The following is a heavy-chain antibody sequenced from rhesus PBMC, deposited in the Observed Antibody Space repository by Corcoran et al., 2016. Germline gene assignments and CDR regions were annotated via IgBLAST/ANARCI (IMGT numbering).Heavy chain of an antibody. V-gene: IGHV3-134*01. CDR1: GFTVEAYA. J-gene: IGHJ4*01. CDR3: TREQQLRKYFDY. CDR2: ISWNSGTI. Sequence: EVQLGESGGALAQPGGSLRLSGAASGFTVEAYALSWVRQAPGQGLEGVSRISWNSGTIYYADSVKGRFTISRDNAKNSLFLQMDRLRAEDTAVYYCTREQQLRKYFDYWGQGVLVTVSS. D-gene: IGHD6-43*01.